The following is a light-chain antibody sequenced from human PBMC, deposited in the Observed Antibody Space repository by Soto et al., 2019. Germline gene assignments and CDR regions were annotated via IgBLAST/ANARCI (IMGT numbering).Light chain of an antibody. J-gene: IGLJ7*01. V-gene: IGLV2-23*02. Sequence: QSALTQPASVSGSPGQSIAISCTGTSSDVGSYDLVSWYQQHPGKAPKLMIYEVTKRPSGVSSRFSGSKSGNTASLTISWLQAEDDADYYCCSSAGGGTYVFGTGTQLTVL. CDR2: EVT. CDR1: SSDVGSYDL. CDR3: CSSAGGGTYV.